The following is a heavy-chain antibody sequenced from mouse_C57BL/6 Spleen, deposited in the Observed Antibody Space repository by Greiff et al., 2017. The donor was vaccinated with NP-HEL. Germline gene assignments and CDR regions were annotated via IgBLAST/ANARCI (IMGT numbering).Heavy chain of an antibody. CDR3: ARRGDYGLRYFDV. D-gene: IGHD1-1*01. V-gene: IGHV1-26*01. CDR2: INPNNGGT. CDR1: GYTFTDYY. J-gene: IGHJ1*03. Sequence: VQLQQSGPGLVKPGASVKISCKASGYTFTDYYMNWVKQSHGKSLEWIGDINPNNGGTSYNQKFKGKATLTVDKSSSTAYMELRSLTSEDSAVYYCARRGDYGLRYFDVWGTGTTVTVSS.